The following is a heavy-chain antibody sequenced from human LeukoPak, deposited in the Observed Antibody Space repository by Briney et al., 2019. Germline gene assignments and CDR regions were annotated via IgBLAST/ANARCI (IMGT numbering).Heavy chain of an antibody. V-gene: IGHV1-2*02. J-gene: IGHJ3*02. CDR3: ARERGYCSSSTCYTSDAFDI. CDR2: INPNSGGT. Sequence: AASVKVSCKTSGYTFNGYYMHWVRQAPGHGLEWMGWINPNSGGTKYAQRFQGRVTMTRDTSISTAYMELSRLRSDDTAVYYCARERGYCSSSTCYTSDAFDIWGQGTMVTVSS. CDR1: GYTFNGYY. D-gene: IGHD2-2*02.